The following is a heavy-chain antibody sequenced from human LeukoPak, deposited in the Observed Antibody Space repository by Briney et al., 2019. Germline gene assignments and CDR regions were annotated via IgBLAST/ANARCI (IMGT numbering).Heavy chain of an antibody. CDR1: GFTFSTYS. J-gene: IGHJ4*02. CDR2: ITRSSYI. V-gene: IGHV3-21*01. Sequence: GGSLRLSCAASGFTFSTYSMNWVRQAPGKGLEWVSSITRSSYIYYADSVKGRFTISRDNAKNSLYLQMNSLRAEDTAVYYCARDWKGHYDFWSGYVKPYYFDYWGQGTLVTVSS. D-gene: IGHD3-3*01. CDR3: ARDWKGHYDFWSGYVKPYYFDY.